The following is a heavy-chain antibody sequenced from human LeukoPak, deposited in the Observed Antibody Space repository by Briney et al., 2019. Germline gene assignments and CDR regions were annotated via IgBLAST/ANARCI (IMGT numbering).Heavy chain of an antibody. CDR3: AARFRDGLDI. CDR1: GLTFSSSW. Sequence: GGSLRLSCEASGLTFSSSWVHWVRQAPGKGLVWVSRISGDGGSTEYADSVKGRFAISRDNAKNTLYLQMNSLRAEDTAVYYCAARFRDGLDIWGQGTMVTVSS. V-gene: IGHV3-74*01. CDR2: ISGDGGST. J-gene: IGHJ3*02.